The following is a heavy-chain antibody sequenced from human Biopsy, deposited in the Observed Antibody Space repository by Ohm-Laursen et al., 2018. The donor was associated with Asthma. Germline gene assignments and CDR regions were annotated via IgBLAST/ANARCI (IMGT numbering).Heavy chain of an antibody. CDR3: SRKAGSCISRTCYSLDF. J-gene: IGHJ4*02. D-gene: IGHD2-2*01. CDR1: GGTFTTYV. Sequence: SVKVSCKSLGGTFTTYVIGWVRQAPGQGLEWMGGINSVFGTTTYPQKFQDRVTITADDSTSTVYMELSSLRSEDAAVYYCSRKAGSCISRTCYSLDFWGQGTLVTVSS. V-gene: IGHV1-69*01. CDR2: INSVFGTT.